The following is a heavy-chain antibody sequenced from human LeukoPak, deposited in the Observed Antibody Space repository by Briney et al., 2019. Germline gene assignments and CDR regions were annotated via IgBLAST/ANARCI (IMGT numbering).Heavy chain of an antibody. CDR3: ARGGVEYCSSTTCHDAFDI. CDR2: INPNSGGT. Sequence: GASVKVSCKASGYTFTGHFMHWVRQAPGQGLEWMGWINPNSGGTYYAQKFQGRVTMTRDTSITTAYMELSRLRSDDTAVYYCARGGVEYCSSTTCHDAFDIWGQGTMVTFSS. V-gene: IGHV1-2*02. D-gene: IGHD2-2*01. CDR1: GYTFTGHF. J-gene: IGHJ3*02.